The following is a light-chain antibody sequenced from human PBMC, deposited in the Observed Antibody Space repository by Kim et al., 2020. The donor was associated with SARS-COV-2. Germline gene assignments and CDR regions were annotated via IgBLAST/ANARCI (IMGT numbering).Light chain of an antibody. CDR2: RNN. J-gene: IGLJ3*02. Sequence: RQTATLACTGNSNNVGNQGAAWMQKHHGPPPKLLSYRNNTRPSGISERLSASRSGNTASLTITGLQPEDEADYYCSAWDSSLSAWVFGGGTQLTVL. V-gene: IGLV10-54*01. CDR1: SNNVGNQG. CDR3: SAWDSSLSAWV.